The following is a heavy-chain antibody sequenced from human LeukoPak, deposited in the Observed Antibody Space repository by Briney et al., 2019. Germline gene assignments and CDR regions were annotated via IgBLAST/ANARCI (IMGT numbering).Heavy chain of an antibody. CDR1: GYTFTSYD. CDR2: MNPNSGNT. D-gene: IGHD4-17*01. Sequence: ASVKVSCKASGYTFTSYDINWVRRATGQGLEWMGWMNPNSGNTGYAQKFQGRVTMTRNTSISTAYMELSSLRSEDTAVYYCARGRIRYGDYVNYWGQGTLVTVSS. J-gene: IGHJ4*02. V-gene: IGHV1-8*01. CDR3: ARGRIRYGDYVNY.